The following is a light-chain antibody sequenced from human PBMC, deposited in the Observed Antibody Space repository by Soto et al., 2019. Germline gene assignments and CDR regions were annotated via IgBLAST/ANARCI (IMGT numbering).Light chain of an antibody. J-gene: IGKJ5*01. CDR2: GAS. V-gene: IGKV3-11*01. Sequence: EILLTQSPATLSLSPGERATLSWRGSQSVSSYLAWYQQKPGQAPRLLIYGASNRATGVPARLSVSGCGTDIAFTISSLENEHLEVYVCQQRSNWTPTFGPGTRVEIK. CDR1: QSVSSY. CDR3: QQRSNWTPT.